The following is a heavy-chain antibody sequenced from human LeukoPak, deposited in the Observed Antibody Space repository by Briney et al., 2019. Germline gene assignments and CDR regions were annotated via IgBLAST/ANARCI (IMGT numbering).Heavy chain of an antibody. J-gene: IGHJ6*03. CDR1: GGSISSYY. Sequence: MASETLSPTCTVSGGSISSYYWSWIRQPAGKGLEWIGRIYISGSGSTNYNPSLKSRVTISVDTSKNQFSLKLSSVTAADTAVYYCASTGVRSGTIGDYYYYMDVWGKGTTVTISS. D-gene: IGHD2-15*01. CDR2: IYISGSGST. V-gene: IGHV4-4*07. CDR3: ASTGVRSGTIGDYYYYMDV.